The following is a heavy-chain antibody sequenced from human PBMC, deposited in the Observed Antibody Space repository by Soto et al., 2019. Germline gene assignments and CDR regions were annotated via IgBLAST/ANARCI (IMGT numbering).Heavy chain of an antibody. CDR3: TALYCSGGSCYHRGYYYYYYMDV. V-gene: IGHV3-73*01. Sequence: EVQLVESGGGLVQPGGSLKLSCAASGFTFSGSAMHWVRQASGKGLEWVGRIRSKANSYATAYAASVKGRFTISRDDSKNTAYLQMNSLKTEDTAVDYCTALYCSGGSCYHRGYYYYYYMDVWGKGTTVTVSS. D-gene: IGHD2-15*01. J-gene: IGHJ6*03. CDR1: GFTFSGSA. CDR2: IRSKANSYAT.